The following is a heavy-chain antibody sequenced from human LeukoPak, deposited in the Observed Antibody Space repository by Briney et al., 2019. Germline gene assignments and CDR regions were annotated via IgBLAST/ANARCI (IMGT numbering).Heavy chain of an antibody. CDR1: GGSISSYY. CDR2: IYYSGST. J-gene: IGHJ6*02. CDR3: AGGGVNLYYYYGMDV. D-gene: IGHD3-16*01. V-gene: IGHV4-59*01. Sequence: SETLSLTCTVSGGSISSYYWSWIRQPPGKGLEWIGYIYYSGSTNYNPSLKSRVTISVDTSKNQFSLKLSSVTAADTAVYYCAGGGVNLYYYYGMDVWGQGTTVTVSS.